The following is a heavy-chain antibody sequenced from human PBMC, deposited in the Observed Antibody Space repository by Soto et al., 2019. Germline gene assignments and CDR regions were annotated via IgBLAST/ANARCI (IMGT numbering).Heavy chain of an antibody. Sequence: SETLSLTCTVSGGSISSYYWSWIRQPAGKGLEWIGRIYTSGSTNYNPSLKSRGTMSVDTSKNQFSLKLSSVNAADTAVYYCARYGTPRTTVTTSYYFDYWGQGTLVTVSS. J-gene: IGHJ4*02. CDR3: ARYGTPRTTVTTSYYFDY. CDR1: GGSISSYY. D-gene: IGHD4-17*01. CDR2: IYTSGST. V-gene: IGHV4-4*07.